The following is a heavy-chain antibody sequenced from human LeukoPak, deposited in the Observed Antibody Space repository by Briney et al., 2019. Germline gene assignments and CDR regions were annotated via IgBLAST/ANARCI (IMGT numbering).Heavy chain of an antibody. CDR2: ISGSGGST. CDR3: AKDPRVGATTLYYFDY. D-gene: IGHD1-26*01. CDR1: GFTFSSYA. J-gene: IGHJ4*02. Sequence: GGSLRLSCAASGFTFSSYAMSWVRQAPGKGLEWVSAISGSGGSTYYADSVKGRFTISRDNSKNTLYLQMNSLRAEDTAVYYCAKDPRVGATTLYYFDYWGQGTLVTASS. V-gene: IGHV3-23*01.